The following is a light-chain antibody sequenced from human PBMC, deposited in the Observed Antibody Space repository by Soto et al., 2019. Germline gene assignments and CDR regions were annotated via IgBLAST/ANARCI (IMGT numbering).Light chain of an antibody. CDR3: QQRSNWPQLT. CDR2: HAS. V-gene: IGKV3-11*01. CDR1: QSVSSY. Sequence: EIVLTQSPATLSLSPGERATLSCRASQSVSSYLAWYQQKPGQAPRLLIYHASNRATGIPARFSGSGSGTDFTLTISSLEREDFAVYYCQQRSNWPQLTFGGGTKVEIK. J-gene: IGKJ4*01.